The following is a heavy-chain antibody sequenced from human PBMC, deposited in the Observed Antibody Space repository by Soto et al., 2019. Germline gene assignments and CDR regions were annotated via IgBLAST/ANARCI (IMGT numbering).Heavy chain of an antibody. CDR2: INPSGGST. D-gene: IGHD2-2*01. Sequence: ASVKVSCKASGYTFTSYYMHWVRQAPGQGLEWMGIINPSGGSTSYAQKFQGRVTMTRDTSTSTVYMELSSLRSEDTAVYYCARDWSMIVVVPAALGAFDIWGQGTMVTVSS. J-gene: IGHJ3*02. CDR1: GYTFTSYY. CDR3: ARDWSMIVVVPAALGAFDI. V-gene: IGHV1-46*03.